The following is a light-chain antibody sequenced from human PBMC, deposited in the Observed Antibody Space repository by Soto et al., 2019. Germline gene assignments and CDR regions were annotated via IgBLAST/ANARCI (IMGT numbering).Light chain of an antibody. V-gene: IGLV2-14*01. CDR1: SSDVGGYNY. Sequence: QSALTQPASVSGSPGQSITISCTGTSSDVGGYNYVSWYQQHPGKAPKLMIYEVSNRPSGVSNRFSGSNSGNTASLTISGLQAEDETDYYCSPYTSSSTWVFGGGTKLTVL. J-gene: IGLJ3*02. CDR2: EVS. CDR3: SPYTSSSTWV.